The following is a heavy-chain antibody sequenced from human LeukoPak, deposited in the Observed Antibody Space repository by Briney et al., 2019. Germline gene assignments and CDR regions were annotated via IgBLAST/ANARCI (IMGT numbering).Heavy chain of an antibody. CDR1: GFTFDDYA. CDR2: ISWNSGSI. CDR3: AKSGPITMVRGVIHYYYGMDV. Sequence: GRSLRLSCAASGFTFDDYAMHWVRQAPGKGLEWVSGISWNSGSIGYADSVKGRFTISRDNAKNSLYLQMNSLRAEDTALYYCAKSGPITMVRGVIHYYYGMDVWGQGTTVTVSS. J-gene: IGHJ6*02. V-gene: IGHV3-9*01. D-gene: IGHD3-10*01.